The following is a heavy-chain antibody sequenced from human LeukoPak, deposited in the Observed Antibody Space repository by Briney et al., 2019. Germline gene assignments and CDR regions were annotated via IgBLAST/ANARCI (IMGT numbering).Heavy chain of an antibody. CDR3: AFEGAAVAGDAFDI. CDR2: ISYHGNNK. Sequence: GASLGLSCAASGFTFSNYAMHWVRQAPGKGLEWVTFISYHGNNKYYTDSVKGRFSISRDNSKNMLYLQMDSLRAEDTAVYYCAFEGAAVAGDAFDIWGQGTMVTVSS. V-gene: IGHV3-30*04. CDR1: GFTFSNYA. D-gene: IGHD6-19*01. J-gene: IGHJ3*02.